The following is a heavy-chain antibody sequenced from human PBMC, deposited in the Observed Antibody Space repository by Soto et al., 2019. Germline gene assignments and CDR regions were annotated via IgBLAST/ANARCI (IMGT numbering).Heavy chain of an antibody. J-gene: IGHJ4*02. CDR2: INAGNGNT. Sequence: QVPLVQSGAEVKKPGASVKVSCKASGYTFTSYAMHWVRQAPGQRLEWMGWINAGNGNTKYSQKFQGRVTITRATSASTAYMELSSPRSEDTAVYYCARWHYGSGSIGYWGQGPLVTVSS. D-gene: IGHD3-10*01. CDR1: GYTFTSYA. V-gene: IGHV1-3*01. CDR3: ARWHYGSGSIGY.